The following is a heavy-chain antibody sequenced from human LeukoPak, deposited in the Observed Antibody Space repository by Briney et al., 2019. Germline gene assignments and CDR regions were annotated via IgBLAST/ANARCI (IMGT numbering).Heavy chain of an antibody. CDR1: GFTFSSYG. CDR3: AKGYNWNDRAFDI. J-gene: IGHJ3*02. Sequence: GRSLRLSCAASGFTFSSYGMHWVRQAPGKGLEWVAVISYDGSNKYYADPVKGRFTISRDNSKNTLYLQMNSLRAEDTAVYYCAKGYNWNDRAFDIWGQGTMVTVSS. V-gene: IGHV3-30*18. CDR2: ISYDGSNK. D-gene: IGHD1-1*01.